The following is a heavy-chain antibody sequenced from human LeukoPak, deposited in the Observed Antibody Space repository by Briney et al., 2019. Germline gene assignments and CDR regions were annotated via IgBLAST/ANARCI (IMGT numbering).Heavy chain of an antibody. V-gene: IGHV3-21*01. D-gene: IGHD3-10*01. CDR1: GFTFSSYS. CDR3: ARNLPYNNYGSGSYYTAIDY. CDR2: ISSSSSNI. J-gene: IGHJ4*02. Sequence: GGSLRLSCAASGFTFSSYSMNWVRQAPGGGLGWVSSISSSSSNIYYADSVKGRFTISRDNAKNSLYLQMNSLRAEDTAVYYCARNLPYNNYGSGSYYTAIDYWGQGTLVTVSS.